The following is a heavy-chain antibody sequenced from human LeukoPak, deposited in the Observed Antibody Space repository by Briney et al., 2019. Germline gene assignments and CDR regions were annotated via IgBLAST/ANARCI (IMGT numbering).Heavy chain of an antibody. Sequence: SETLSLTCAVYGGSFSGYYWSWIRQPPGKGLEWIGEINHSGSTNYNPSLKSRVTISVDTSKNQFSLKLSSVTAADTAVYYCASGSYNYFDYWGQGTLVTASS. D-gene: IGHD1-26*01. CDR1: GGSFSGYY. J-gene: IGHJ4*02. V-gene: IGHV4-34*01. CDR3: ASGSYNYFDY. CDR2: INHSGST.